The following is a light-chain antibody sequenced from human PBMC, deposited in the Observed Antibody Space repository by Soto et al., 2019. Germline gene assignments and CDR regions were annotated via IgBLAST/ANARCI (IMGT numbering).Light chain of an antibody. Sequence: DIQMTQSPSSLSASVGDTVTITCWASQSVSTWLAWYQQKPGKAPKLLIYDASQLESGVPSRFSGSGSGTELTLTISGLQAEDSATYYCQQYNSYSPTFGQGTTVEV. CDR2: DAS. CDR3: QQYNSYSPT. J-gene: IGKJ1*01. V-gene: IGKV1-5*01. CDR1: QSVSTW.